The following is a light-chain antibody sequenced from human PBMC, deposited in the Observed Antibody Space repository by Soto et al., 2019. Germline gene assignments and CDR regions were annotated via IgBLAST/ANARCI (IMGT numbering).Light chain of an antibody. CDR2: KAS. CDR3: QQYNSYPPL. Sequence: DIQMTQSPSTLSASVGDRVTITCRASQSISSWLAWYQQKPGKAPKLLIYKASSLESGVPSRLSGSGSGTEFTLTISSLQPDDFATYYCQQYNSYPPLFGQGTKVEIK. J-gene: IGKJ1*01. CDR1: QSISSW. V-gene: IGKV1-5*03.